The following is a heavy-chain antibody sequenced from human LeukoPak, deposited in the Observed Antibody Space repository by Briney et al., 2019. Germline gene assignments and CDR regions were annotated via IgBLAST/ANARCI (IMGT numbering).Heavy chain of an antibody. D-gene: IGHD3-10*01. V-gene: IGHV4-59*08. J-gene: IGHJ4*02. CDR2: IYYSGST. Sequence: PSETLSLTCTVSGGSISSYYWSWIRQPPGKGLEWIGYIYYSGSTNYNPSLKSRVTISVDTSKNQFSLKLSSVTAADTAVYYCARNMVPPLFDYWGQGTLVTVSS. CDR3: ARNMVPPLFDY. CDR1: GGSISSYY.